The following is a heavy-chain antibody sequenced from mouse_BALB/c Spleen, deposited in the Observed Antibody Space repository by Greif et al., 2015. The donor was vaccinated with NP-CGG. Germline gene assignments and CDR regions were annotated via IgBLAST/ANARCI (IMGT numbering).Heavy chain of an antibody. J-gene: IGHJ3*01. D-gene: IGHD2-4*01. CDR2: INPYNGGT. V-gene: IGHV1-37*01. CDR1: GYSFTGYT. Sequence: QLQQSGPELVKPGASMKISCKASGYSFTGYTMNWVKQSHGKNLEWIGLINPYNGGTSYNQKFKGKATLTVDKSSSXAYMELLSLTSEDSAAYYCARRSTMMATAWFAYWGQGTLVTASA. CDR3: ARRSTMMATAWFAY.